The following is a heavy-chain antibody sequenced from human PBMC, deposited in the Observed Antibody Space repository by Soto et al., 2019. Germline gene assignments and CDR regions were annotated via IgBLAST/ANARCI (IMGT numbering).Heavy chain of an antibody. J-gene: IGHJ4*02. V-gene: IGHV3-15*07. CDR1: GFIFTDAW. Sequence: EVQLVESGGGLVPPGGSLRLSCATSGFIFTDAWMNWVRQAPGKGLEWVGRVKTTAQGETKDYAAPVKGRFTISRDDSRNTLQLQMTSLITADTAVYYCTKGSYEGYWGQGVLGTVAS. CDR3: TKGSYEGY. D-gene: IGHD6-13*01. CDR2: VKTTAQGETK.